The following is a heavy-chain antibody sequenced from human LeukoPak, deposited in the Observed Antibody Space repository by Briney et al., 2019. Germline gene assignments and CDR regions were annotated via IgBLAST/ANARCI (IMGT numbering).Heavy chain of an antibody. CDR1: GYTFTGYY. V-gene: IGHV1-2*02. CDR3: ASGIEPIAALARIDY. Sequence: ASVKVSCKASGYTFTGYYMHWVRQAPGQGLEWMGWINPNSGGTNYAQKFQGGVTMTRDTSISTAYMELSRLRSDDTAVYYCASGIEPIAALARIDYWGQGTLVTVSS. J-gene: IGHJ4*02. CDR2: INPNSGGT. D-gene: IGHD6-13*01.